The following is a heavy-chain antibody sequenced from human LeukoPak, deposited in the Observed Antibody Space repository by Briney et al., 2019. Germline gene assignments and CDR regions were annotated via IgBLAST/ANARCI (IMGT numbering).Heavy chain of an antibody. Sequence: SETLSLTCTVSGGSISIYYWSWIRQPPGKGLEWIGYIYNSGSTYYNPSLKSRVTISVDTSKNQFSLRLSSVTAADTAVYYCARHTPLYSSGWYYFDYWGQGTLVTVSS. J-gene: IGHJ4*02. D-gene: IGHD6-19*01. V-gene: IGHV4-59*08. CDR2: IYNSGST. CDR3: ARHTPLYSSGWYYFDY. CDR1: GGSISIYY.